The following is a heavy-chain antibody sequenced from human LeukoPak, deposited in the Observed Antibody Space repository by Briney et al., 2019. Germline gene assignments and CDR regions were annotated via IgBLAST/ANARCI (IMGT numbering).Heavy chain of an antibody. CDR3: AKPPPGLAVAETG. D-gene: IGHD6-19*01. Sequence: GGSLRLSCAASGFTFSSYAMHWVRQAPGKGLEWVAVISYDGSNKYYADSVKGRFTISRDNSKNTLYLQMNSLRAEDTAVYYCAKPPPGLAVAETGWGQGTLVTVSS. CDR1: GFTFSSYA. CDR2: ISYDGSNK. J-gene: IGHJ4*02. V-gene: IGHV3-30-3*02.